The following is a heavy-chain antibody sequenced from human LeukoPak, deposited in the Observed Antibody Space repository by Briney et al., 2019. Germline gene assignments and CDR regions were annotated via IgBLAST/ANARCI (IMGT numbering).Heavy chain of an antibody. CDR3: ARAEREYHLLPNAFNI. CDR1: VGSISSYY. J-gene: IGHJ3*02. CDR2: IYYSGST. Sequence: SEALSVTCTVSVGSISSYYWSWVRQPPGKGLEWGGYIYYSGSTNYNPSLKSRVTISVDTSKNQFSLKLSSVTAADTAVYYCARAEREYHLLPNAFNIWGHGTMVTVSS. V-gene: IGHV4-59*08. D-gene: IGHD2-2*01.